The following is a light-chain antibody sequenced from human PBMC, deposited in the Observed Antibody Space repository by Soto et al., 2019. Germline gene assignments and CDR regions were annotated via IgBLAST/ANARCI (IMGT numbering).Light chain of an antibody. CDR3: QQRINWRST. J-gene: IGKJ4*01. V-gene: IGKV3-11*01. Sequence: EIVMTQSPAPLSVSPGERATLSSRASQSVRTYVAWYQQKAGQAPRLLIYDASNRATGIPARFSGSGSGTDFTLTISSLEPEDFAVYFCQQRINWRSTFGGGTKVDIK. CDR1: QSVRTY. CDR2: DAS.